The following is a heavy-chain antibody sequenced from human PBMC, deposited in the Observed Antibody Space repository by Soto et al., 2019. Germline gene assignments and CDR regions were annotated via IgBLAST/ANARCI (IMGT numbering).Heavy chain of an antibody. CDR1: GFTFSSHW. Sequence: PGGSLRLSCAASGFTFSSHWMHWVRQAPGKGLVWVSRIDNDGSRTNYPDSVKGRFTMSRDNAKNTAFLQMNSLSAEDTTVYYCAQGDVGLDPWGQGTLVTVSS. V-gene: IGHV3-74*01. CDR3: AQGDVGLDP. D-gene: IGHD3-10*01. J-gene: IGHJ5*02. CDR2: IDNDGSRT.